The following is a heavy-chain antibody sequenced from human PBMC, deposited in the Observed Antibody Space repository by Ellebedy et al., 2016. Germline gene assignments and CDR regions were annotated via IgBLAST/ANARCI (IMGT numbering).Heavy chain of an antibody. V-gene: IGHV4-38-2*02. CDR2: IYHSGST. J-gene: IGHJ4*02. D-gene: IGHD3-10*01. CDR3: ARDRGNGYFDY. Sequence: SETLSLXXTVSGYSISSGYYWGWIRQPPGKGLEWIGSIYHSGSTYYNPSLKSRVTISVDTSKNQFSLKLSSVTAADTAVYYCARDRGNGYFDYWGQGTLVTVSS. CDR1: GYSISSGYY.